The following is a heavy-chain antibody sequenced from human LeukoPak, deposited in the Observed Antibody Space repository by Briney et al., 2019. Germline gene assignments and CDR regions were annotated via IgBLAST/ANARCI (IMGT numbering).Heavy chain of an antibody. J-gene: IGHJ4*02. CDR2: IRHDGSDK. Sequence: GGSLRLSCAASGFTFSGYGMHWVRQAPGKGLEWVAFIRHDGSDKYHADSVKGRFTISRDDSKNTLYLQMDSLRAEDMAVYYCAKLDYGGNGDYWGQGTLVTVSS. V-gene: IGHV3-30*02. CDR3: AKLDYGGNGDY. D-gene: IGHD4-23*01. CDR1: GFTFSGYG.